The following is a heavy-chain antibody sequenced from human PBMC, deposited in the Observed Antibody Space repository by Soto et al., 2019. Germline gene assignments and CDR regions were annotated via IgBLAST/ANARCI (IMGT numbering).Heavy chain of an antibody. CDR2: IYYSGST. D-gene: IGHD5-12*01. CDR1: GGSISSYY. CDR3: ARNKYSGYDLDY. V-gene: IGHV4-59*01. Sequence: SETLSLTCTVSGGSISSYYWSWIRQPPGKGLEWIGYIYYSGSTNYNPSLKSRVTISVDTSKNQFSLKLSSVTAADTALYYCARNKYSGYDLDYWGQGTLVTVSS. J-gene: IGHJ4*02.